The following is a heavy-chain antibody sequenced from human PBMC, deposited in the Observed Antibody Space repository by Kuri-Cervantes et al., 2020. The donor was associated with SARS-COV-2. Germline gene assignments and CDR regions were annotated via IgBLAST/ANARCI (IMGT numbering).Heavy chain of an antibody. D-gene: IGHD3-10*01. CDR2: GHYSGKT. V-gene: IGHV4-59*01. J-gene: IGHJ4*02. CDR1: GGSISTYY. CDR3: ARGDY. Sequence: SETLSLTCTVSGGSISTYYWTWIRQPPGKGLEWIGYGHYSGKTDYNPSLKSRVTISVDSSRNQVFLNMNSVTAADTAMYYCARGDYWGQGTLVTVSS.